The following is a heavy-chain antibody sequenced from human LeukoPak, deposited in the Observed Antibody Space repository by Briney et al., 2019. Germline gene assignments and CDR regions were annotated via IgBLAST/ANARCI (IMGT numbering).Heavy chain of an antibody. CDR1: GGSISGYY. CDR2: IYTSGTS. V-gene: IGHV4-4*07. D-gene: IGHD3-3*01. CDR3: ARGDFWSGFYNY. Sequence: SETLSLTCTVSGGSISGYYWSWIRQPAGKGLEWIGRIYTSGTSNYNPSLKSRVTMTVDTSKNQFSVKLSSVTAADTAVYYCARGDFWSGFYNYWGQGTLVTVSS. J-gene: IGHJ4*02.